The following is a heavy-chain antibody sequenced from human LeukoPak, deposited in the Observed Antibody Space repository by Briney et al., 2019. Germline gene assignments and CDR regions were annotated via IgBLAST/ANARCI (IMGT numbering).Heavy chain of an antibody. CDR1: GFSLSTRGVG. J-gene: IGHJ4*02. D-gene: IGHD4-17*01. CDR3: AHILNDCGDYPLFDY. CDR2: MYWDDDR. Sequence: ESGPTLVNPTQTLTLTCTFSGFSLSTRGVGVGWIRQPPGKALEWLALMYWDDDRRYSPSLKSRLTITKDTSKNQVVLTMTNMDPVDTATYYCAHILNDCGDYPLFDYWGQGTLVTVSS. V-gene: IGHV2-5*02.